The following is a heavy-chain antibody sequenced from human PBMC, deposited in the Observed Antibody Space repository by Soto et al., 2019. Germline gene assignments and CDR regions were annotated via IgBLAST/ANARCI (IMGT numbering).Heavy chain of an antibody. CDR1: GXTFSGSS. CDR2: IRRKANSYAT. CDR3: TRLNGSSPVDGMDV. D-gene: IGHD6-6*01. J-gene: IGHJ6*02. V-gene: IGHV3-73*01. Sequence: GSLRLSCAASGXTFSGSSMHWVRQASGKGLEWVGRIRRKANSYATAYAASVKGRFTISRDDSKNTAYLQMNSLKTEDTAVYYCTRLNGSSPVDGMDVWGQGTTVTVSS.